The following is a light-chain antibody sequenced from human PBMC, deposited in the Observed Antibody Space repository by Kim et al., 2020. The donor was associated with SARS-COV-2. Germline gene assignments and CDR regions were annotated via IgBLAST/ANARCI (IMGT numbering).Light chain of an antibody. V-gene: IGKV3-15*01. CDR1: QTINNR. CDR2: VAT. CDR3: QQSNNWPPLT. Sequence: SPGERATLSCRSSQTINNRLVWYQQKPGQAPRLLIYVATTRATGIPARFIGSGSETDFTLTINGLQSEDFAVYYCQQSNNWPPLTFGQGTKVDIK. J-gene: IGKJ1*01.